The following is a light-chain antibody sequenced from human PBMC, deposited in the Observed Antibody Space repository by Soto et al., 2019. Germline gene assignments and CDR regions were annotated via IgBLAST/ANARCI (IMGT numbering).Light chain of an antibody. CDR3: QQHGYLPYT. J-gene: IGKJ2*01. Sequence: EIVMTQSPATLSVSPGERATLSCRASQSVSSNLAWYQQKPGQAPRLLIYGASSRAAGIPDRFGGSGSGTDFTLTISRLAPEDFAVYYCQQHGYLPYTFAQGTKVDIK. CDR1: QSVSSN. CDR2: GAS. V-gene: IGKV3-20*01.